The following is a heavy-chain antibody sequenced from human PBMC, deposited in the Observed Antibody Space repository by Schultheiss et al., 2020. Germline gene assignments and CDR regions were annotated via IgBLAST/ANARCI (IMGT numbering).Heavy chain of an antibody. D-gene: IGHD6-19*01. J-gene: IGHJ6*02. Sequence: GGSLRLSCAASRFTCSSYGMHWVRQAPGKGLEWVALIWHDGSYKYYADSVKGRFTISRDNSRTTLYLQMNSLRAEDTALYYCAGVKRWLVRNYYYYGMDVWGQGTTVTVSS. V-gene: IGHV3-33*01. CDR2: IWHDGSYK. CDR3: AGVKRWLVRNYYYYGMDV. CDR1: RFTCSSYG.